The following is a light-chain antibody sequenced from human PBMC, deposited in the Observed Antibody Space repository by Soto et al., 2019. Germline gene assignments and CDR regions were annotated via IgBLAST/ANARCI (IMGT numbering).Light chain of an antibody. CDR3: QQYNSYPWT. CDR1: QFISSW. Sequence: DIQMTQSPSTLSASVGDRVTITCRASQFISSWLAWYQQKRGKVHKLLIFHASNLESGVPSRFSGSGSGTEFTLTISSLQPDDFATYYCQQYNSYPWTFGQGTKVEI. J-gene: IGKJ1*01. V-gene: IGKV1-5*01. CDR2: HAS.